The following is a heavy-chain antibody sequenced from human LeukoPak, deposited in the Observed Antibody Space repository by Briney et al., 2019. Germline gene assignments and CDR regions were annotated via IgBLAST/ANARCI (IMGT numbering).Heavy chain of an antibody. CDR2: ISSSSSYI. D-gene: IGHD2-2*01. J-gene: IGHJ4*02. CDR1: GFTFSSYS. V-gene: IGHV3-21*01. Sequence: PGGSLRLSCAASGFTFSSYSMNWVRRAPGKGLEWVSSISSSSSYIYYADSVKGRFTVSRDNSKNTLYLQMKSLRAEDTAVYYCARAVPVAVFYFDYWGQGTLVTVSS. CDR3: ARAVPVAVFYFDY.